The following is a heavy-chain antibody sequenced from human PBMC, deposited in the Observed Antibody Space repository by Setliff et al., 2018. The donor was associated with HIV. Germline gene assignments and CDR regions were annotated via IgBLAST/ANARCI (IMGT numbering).Heavy chain of an antibody. V-gene: IGHV1-18*01. J-gene: IGHJ6*02. Sequence: ASVKVSCKASGYSFSTYGISWVRQAPGQGLEWMGWISVYNGNTNYAQKLQGRVTMTTDTSTDTAYMELRSLRSDDTAVYYCARASTALTYYGMDVWGQGTTVTGLL. CDR2: ISVYNGNT. CDR1: GYSFSTYG. CDR3: ARASTALTYYGMDV.